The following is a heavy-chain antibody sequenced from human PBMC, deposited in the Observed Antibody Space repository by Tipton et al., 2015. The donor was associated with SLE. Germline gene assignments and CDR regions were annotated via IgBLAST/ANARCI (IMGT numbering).Heavy chain of an antibody. V-gene: IGHV4-34*01. D-gene: IGHD2-21*02. J-gene: IGHJ3*02. CDR1: GGSFSGYY. Sequence: TLSLTCTVSGGSFSGYYWSWIRQPPGKGLEWIGEINHSGSTNYNPSLKSRVTISVDTSKNQFSLKLSSVTAADTAVYYCARRIAYCGGDCYPTDAFDIWGQGTMVTVSS. CDR2: INHSGST. CDR3: ARRIAYCGGDCYPTDAFDI.